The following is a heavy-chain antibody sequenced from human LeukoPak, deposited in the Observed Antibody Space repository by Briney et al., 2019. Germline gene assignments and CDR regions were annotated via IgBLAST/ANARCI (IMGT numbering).Heavy chain of an antibody. CDR1: GGSFSGYY. Sequence: KPSETLSLTCAVYGGSFSGYYWSWIRQPPGKGLEWIGEINHSGSTNYNPSLKSRVTISVDTSKNQFSLKLSSVTAADTAVYYCAKRSSWYRNWFDPWGQGTLVTVSS. CDR2: INHSGST. V-gene: IGHV4-34*01. J-gene: IGHJ5*02. CDR3: AKRSSWYRNWFDP. D-gene: IGHD6-13*01.